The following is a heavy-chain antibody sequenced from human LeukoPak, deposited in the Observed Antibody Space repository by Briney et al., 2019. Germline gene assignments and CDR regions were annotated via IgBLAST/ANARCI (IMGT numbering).Heavy chain of an antibody. CDR1: GYTFSGYY. CDR2: IRPNNGVT. D-gene: IGHD6-19*01. CDR3: AREGIAVAGPLN. J-gene: IGHJ4*02. V-gene: IGHV1-2*02. Sequence: ASVKVSCKSSGYTFSGYYMHWVRQAPGQGLEWMGWIRPNNGVTNYAQKFQGRVTMTTDTSISTAYMEMSRLRSDDTAVYYCAREGIAVAGPLNWGQGTLVTVSS.